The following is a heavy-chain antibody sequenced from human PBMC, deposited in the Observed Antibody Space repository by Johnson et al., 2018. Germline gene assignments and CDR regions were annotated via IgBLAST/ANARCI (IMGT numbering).Heavy chain of an antibody. CDR2: ISYDGSNK. Sequence: QVQPVESGGGVVQPGRSLRLSCAASGFSFSSYGMHWVRQAPGQGLQWLAVISYDGSNKYFAYSVKGRFAISRDNSENPLYLQMNSLRAEDTAVYYCAKSETTMVMLDPLDMWGQGTMVVVSS. D-gene: IGHD5-18*01. CDR1: GFSFSSYG. J-gene: IGHJ3*02. CDR3: AKSETTMVMLDPLDM. V-gene: IGHV3-30*18.